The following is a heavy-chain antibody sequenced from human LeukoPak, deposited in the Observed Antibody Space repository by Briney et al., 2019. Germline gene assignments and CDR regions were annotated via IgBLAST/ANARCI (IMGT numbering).Heavy chain of an antibody. J-gene: IGHJ4*02. CDR3: ARAKSGSRGYGGGFDY. CDR1: GGTFSSYA. CDR2: IIPIFGTA. D-gene: IGHD6-13*01. V-gene: IGHV1-69*05. Sequence: SVKVSCEASGGTFSSYAISWVRQAPGQGLEWMGGIIPIFGTANYAQKFQGRVTITTDESTSTAYMELSSLRSEDTAVYYCARAKSGSRGYGGGFDYWGQGTLVTVSS.